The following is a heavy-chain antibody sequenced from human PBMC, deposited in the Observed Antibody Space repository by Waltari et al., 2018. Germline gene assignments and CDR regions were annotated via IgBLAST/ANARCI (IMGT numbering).Heavy chain of an antibody. CDR2: IHDTGST. CDR3: ARGGGGDWEGFDP. J-gene: IGHJ5*02. V-gene: IGHV4-59*01. CDR1: GGSNRGVD. D-gene: IGHD2-21*02. Sequence: QVQLSESGLSLLKPPETRARRCTVSGGSNRGVDWSWVRQPPGTALYWSGYIHDTGSTNFNPSLKGRVTMSVDTSKNQFSLKLSSVTAADPAFYYCARGGGGDWEGFDPWGQGTLVTVSS.